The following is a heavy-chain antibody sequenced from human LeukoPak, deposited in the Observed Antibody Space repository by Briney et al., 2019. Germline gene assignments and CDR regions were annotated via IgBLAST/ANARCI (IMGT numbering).Heavy chain of an antibody. CDR3: ARGVRLPNEGHYYYYYGMDV. Sequence: ASVKVSCKASGYTFTGYYMHWARQAPGQGLEWMGWINPNSGGTNYAQKFQGWVTMTRDTSISTAYMELSRLRSDDTAVYYCARGVRLPNEGHYYYYYGMDVWGQGTTVTVSS. CDR1: GYTFTGYY. CDR2: INPNSGGT. J-gene: IGHJ6*02. D-gene: IGHD2-8*01. V-gene: IGHV1-2*04.